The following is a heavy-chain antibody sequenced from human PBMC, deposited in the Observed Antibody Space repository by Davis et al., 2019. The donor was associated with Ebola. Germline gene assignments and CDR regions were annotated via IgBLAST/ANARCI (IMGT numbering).Heavy chain of an antibody. Sequence: MPSETLSLTCTVSGGSISSHYWSWIRQSQGKGLEWIGYMYYSGSTNYNPSLKSRVTISVDTSKNQFSLKLSSVTAADTAVYYCAGGYSSGWYDYWGQGTLVTVSS. D-gene: IGHD6-19*01. J-gene: IGHJ4*02. CDR2: MYYSGST. V-gene: IGHV4-59*08. CDR3: AGGYSSGWYDY. CDR1: GGSISSHY.